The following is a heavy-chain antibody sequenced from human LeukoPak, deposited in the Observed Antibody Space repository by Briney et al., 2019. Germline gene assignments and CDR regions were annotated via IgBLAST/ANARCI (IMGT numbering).Heavy chain of an antibody. CDR3: AREARVTHDAFDI. D-gene: IGHD4-11*01. CDR2: ISSSSSTI. J-gene: IGHJ3*02. CDR1: GFTFSSYS. V-gene: IGHV3-48*01. Sequence: PGGSLRLSRAASGFTFSSYSMNWVRQAPGKGLEWVSYISSSSSTIYYADSVKGRFTISRDNAKNSLYLQMNSLRAEDTAVYYCAREARVTHDAFDIWGQGTMVTVSS.